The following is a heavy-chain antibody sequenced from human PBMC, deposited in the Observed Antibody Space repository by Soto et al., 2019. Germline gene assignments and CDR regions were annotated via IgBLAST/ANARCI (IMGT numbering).Heavy chain of an antibody. J-gene: IGHJ5*02. D-gene: IGHD3-9*01. V-gene: IGHV4-39*07. CDR1: GGSISSSSYY. Sequence: SETLSLTCTVSGGSISSSSYYWGWIRQPPGKGLEWIGSIYYSGSTNYNPSLKSRVTISVDTSKNQFSLKLSSVTAADTAVYYCARGPVFLTGYLFDPWGQGTLVTVSS. CDR3: ARGPVFLTGYLFDP. CDR2: IYYSGST.